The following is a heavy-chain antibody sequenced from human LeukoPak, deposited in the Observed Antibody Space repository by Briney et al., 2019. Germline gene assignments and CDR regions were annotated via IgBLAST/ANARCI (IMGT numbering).Heavy chain of an antibody. J-gene: IGHJ4*02. CDR3: TIIYYDFWSGYYNFDY. V-gene: IGHV3-73*01. Sequence: PGGSLRLSCAASGFTFSGSAMHWVRQASGKGLEWVGRIRSKANSYATAYAASVKGRFTISRDDSKNTAYLQMNSLKTEDTAVYYCTIIYYDFWSGYYNFDYWGQGTPVTVSS. CDR1: GFTFSGSA. D-gene: IGHD3-3*01. CDR2: IRSKANSYAT.